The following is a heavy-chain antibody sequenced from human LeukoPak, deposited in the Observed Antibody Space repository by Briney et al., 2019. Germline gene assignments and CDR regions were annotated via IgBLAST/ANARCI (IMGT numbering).Heavy chain of an antibody. J-gene: IGHJ3*02. V-gene: IGHV4-4*07. CDR2: VYTSGST. D-gene: IGHD3-22*01. CDR3: ARDRYYYDSSGDAFDI. Sequence: PSETLSLTCTVSGVSITSYYWSWIRQPAGKGLEWIGRVYTSGSTNYIPSLKSRVTMSVDTSKNQFSLKLSSVTAADTAVYYCARDRYYYDSSGDAFDIWGQGTMVTVSS. CDR1: GVSITSYY.